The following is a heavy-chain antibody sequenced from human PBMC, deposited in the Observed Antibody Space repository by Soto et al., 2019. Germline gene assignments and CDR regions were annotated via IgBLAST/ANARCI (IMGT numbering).Heavy chain of an antibody. V-gene: IGHV4-30-2*01. Sequence: SETLSLTCAVSGGSISSGGYSWSWIRQPPGKGLEWIGYIYHSGSTYYNPSLKSRVTISVDRSKNQFSLNVSSVTAADTALYYCARSAVAGIVDYWGQGTLVTVSS. CDR3: ARSAVAGIVDY. CDR1: GGSISSGGYS. CDR2: IYHSGST. J-gene: IGHJ4*02. D-gene: IGHD6-19*01.